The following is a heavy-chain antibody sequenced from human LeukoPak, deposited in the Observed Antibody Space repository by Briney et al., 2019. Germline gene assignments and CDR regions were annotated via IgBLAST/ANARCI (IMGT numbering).Heavy chain of an antibody. D-gene: IGHD1-26*01. V-gene: IGHV4-59*08. CDR1: GGSFSGYY. CDR3: ARHAGLVGAQIDY. J-gene: IGHJ4*02. Sequence: SETLSLTCAVYGGSFSGYYWSWIRQPPGKGLEWIGYIYCSGSTNYNPSLKSRVTISVDTSKNQFSLKLSSVAAADTAVYYCARHAGLVGAQIDYWGQGTLVTVSS. CDR2: IYCSGST.